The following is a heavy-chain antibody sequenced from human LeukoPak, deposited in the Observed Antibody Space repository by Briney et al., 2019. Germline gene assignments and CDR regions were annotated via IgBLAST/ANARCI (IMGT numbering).Heavy chain of an antibody. Sequence: GGSLRLSCAASGFTVSSNYMSWVRQAPGKGLEWVSVIYSGGSTYYADSVKGRFTISRHNSKNTLYLQMNSLRAEDTAVYYCARASVEMATLFDYWGQGTLVTVSS. D-gene: IGHD5-12*01. CDR2: IYSGGST. J-gene: IGHJ4*02. CDR3: ARASVEMATLFDY. CDR1: GFTVSSNY. V-gene: IGHV3-53*04.